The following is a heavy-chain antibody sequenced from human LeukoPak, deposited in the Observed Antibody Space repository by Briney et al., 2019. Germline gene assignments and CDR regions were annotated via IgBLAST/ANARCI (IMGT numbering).Heavy chain of an antibody. CDR3: ARDIPSITMVRGVIISNSDAFDI. V-gene: IGHV3-48*04. CDR2: ISSSSSTI. J-gene: IGHJ3*02. D-gene: IGHD3-10*01. CDR1: GFTFSSYS. Sequence: QPGGSLRLSCAASGFTFSSYSMNWVRQAPGKGLEWVSYISSSSSTIYYADSVKGRFTISRDNAKNSLYLQMNSLRAEDTAVYYCARDIPSITMVRGVIISNSDAFDIWGQRTMVTVSS.